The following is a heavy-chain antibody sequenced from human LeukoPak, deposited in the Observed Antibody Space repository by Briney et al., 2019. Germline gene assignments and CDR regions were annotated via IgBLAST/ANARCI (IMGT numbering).Heavy chain of an antibody. CDR2: IYYSGST. Sequence: PSQTLSLTCTVSGGSISSGGYYWSWIRQPPGKGLEWIGYIYYSGSTNYNPSLKSRVTISVDTSKNQFSLKLSSVTAADTAVYYCARAPRGYSYGNFDYWGQGTLVTVSS. CDR1: GGSISSGGYY. CDR3: ARAPRGYSYGNFDY. D-gene: IGHD5-18*01. J-gene: IGHJ4*02. V-gene: IGHV4-61*08.